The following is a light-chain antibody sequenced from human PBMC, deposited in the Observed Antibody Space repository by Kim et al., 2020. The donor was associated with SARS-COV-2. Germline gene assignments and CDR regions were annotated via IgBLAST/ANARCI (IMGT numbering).Light chain of an antibody. Sequence: GQGVTISCSGSRSNTGSNTVNWYQQLPGTAPKLLIYSNNQRPSGVPDRFSGSKSGTSASLAIRGLQSEDEADYYCAAWDDSLNGVVFGGGTQLTVL. J-gene: IGLJ2*01. CDR3: AAWDDSLNGVV. CDR1: RSNTGSNT. V-gene: IGLV1-44*01. CDR2: SNN.